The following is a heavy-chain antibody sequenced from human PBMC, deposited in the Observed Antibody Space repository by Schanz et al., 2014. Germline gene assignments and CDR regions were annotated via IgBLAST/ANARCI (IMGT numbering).Heavy chain of an antibody. D-gene: IGHD3-3*01. Sequence: QVQLVQSGAEVKKPGASVKVSCKASGYTFTSYYMHWVRQAPGQGLEWMGLINPYDDTIDYAKKFQGRFTMTRDTSTTTVYMELSSLRSDDTAMYYCVTEKRMESGTWAKAFDIWGQGTRVTVSS. CDR3: VTEKRMESGTWAKAFDI. J-gene: IGHJ3*02. CDR1: GYTFTSYY. V-gene: IGHV1-46*01. CDR2: INPYDDTI.